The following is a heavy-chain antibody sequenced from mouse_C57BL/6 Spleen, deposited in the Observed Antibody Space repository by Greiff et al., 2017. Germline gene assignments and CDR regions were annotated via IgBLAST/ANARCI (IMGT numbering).Heavy chain of an antibody. CDR2: IRNKANGYTT. CDR1: GFTFTDYY. Sequence: EVKVVASGGGLVQPGGSLSLSCAASGFTFTDYYMSWVRQPPGKALEWLGFIRNKANGYTTEYSASVTGRFTISRDNSQSILYLQMNALRAEDSATYYCARFYSYYWYFDVWGTGTTVTVSS. J-gene: IGHJ1*03. V-gene: IGHV7-3*01. CDR3: ARFYSYYWYFDV. D-gene: IGHD2-12*01.